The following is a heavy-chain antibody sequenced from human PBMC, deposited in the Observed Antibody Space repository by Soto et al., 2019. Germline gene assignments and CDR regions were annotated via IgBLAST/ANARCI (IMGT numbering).Heavy chain of an antibody. D-gene: IGHD6-6*01. Sequence: GGSLRLSCAASGFTFSSYAMSWVRQAPGKGLEWVSAISGSGGSTYYADSVKGRFTISRDNSKNTLYLQMNSLRAEDTAVYYCAKDFRALAARQGPGGLTYYMDVWGKGTTVTVSS. J-gene: IGHJ6*03. CDR2: ISGSGGST. V-gene: IGHV3-23*01. CDR3: AKDFRALAARQGPGGLTYYMDV. CDR1: GFTFSSYA.